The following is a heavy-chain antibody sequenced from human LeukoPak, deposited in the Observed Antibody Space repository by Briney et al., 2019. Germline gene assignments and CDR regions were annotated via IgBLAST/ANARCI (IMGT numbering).Heavy chain of an antibody. CDR2: ISDSGGST. Sequence: GGSLGLSCAVSGITLSNYGMSWVRQAPGKGLEWVAGISDSGGSTNYADSVKGRLTISRDNPKNTLYLQMNSLRAEDTAVYFCAKRGVVIRVILVGFHKEAYYFDSWGQGALVTVSS. V-gene: IGHV3-23*01. CDR1: GITLSNYG. CDR3: AKRGVVIRVILVGFHKEAYYFDS. J-gene: IGHJ4*02. D-gene: IGHD3-22*01.